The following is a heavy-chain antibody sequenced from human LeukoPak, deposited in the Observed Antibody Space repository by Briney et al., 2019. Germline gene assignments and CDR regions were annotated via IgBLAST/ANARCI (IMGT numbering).Heavy chain of an antibody. J-gene: IGHJ4*02. Sequence: ASVKVSCKASGYTFTSYDINWVRQATGQGLEWMGWMNPNSGNTGYAQKFQGRVTITRNTSISTAYMELSSLRSGDTAVYYCARGVFSELLRYYFDYWGQGTLVTVSS. CDR2: MNPNSGNT. CDR1: GYTFTSYD. V-gene: IGHV1-8*03. D-gene: IGHD1-26*01. CDR3: ARGVFSELLRYYFDY.